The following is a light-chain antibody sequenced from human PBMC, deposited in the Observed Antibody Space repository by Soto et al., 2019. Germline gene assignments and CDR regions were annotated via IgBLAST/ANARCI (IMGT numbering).Light chain of an antibody. CDR1: SSGVGAYKY. CDR2: EVS. J-gene: IGLJ3*02. V-gene: IGLV2-8*01. Sequence: QSALTQPPSASGSPGQSVTIPCTGTSSGVGAYKYVSWYQQYPGKAPKLMIYEVSKRPSGVPDRFSGSKSGNTASMAVSGRQVEDEADYYFTSYVGSNIWVFGGGAKLTVL. CDR3: TSYVGSNIWV.